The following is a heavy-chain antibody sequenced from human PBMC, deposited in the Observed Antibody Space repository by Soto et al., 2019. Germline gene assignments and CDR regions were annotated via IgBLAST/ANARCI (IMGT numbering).Heavy chain of an antibody. CDR2: ANPSGGST. J-gene: IGHJ4*02. CDR3: ARDGVPFYFDS. V-gene: IGHV1-46*01. CDR1: GYSFTSYF. D-gene: IGHD3-10*01. Sequence: ASVKVSCKASGYSFTSYFMHWVRQAPGQGLEWMGIANPSGGSTTYAQKFQGRVTMTRDTSTSTVYMELSSLRSEDTAVYYCARDGVPFYFDSWGQGTLVTVSS.